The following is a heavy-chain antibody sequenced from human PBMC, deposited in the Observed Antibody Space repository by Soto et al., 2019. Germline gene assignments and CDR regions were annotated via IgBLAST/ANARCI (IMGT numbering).Heavy chain of an antibody. CDR3: ARDLVVVVAATPYSYYGMDV. D-gene: IGHD2-15*01. Sequence: GASVKVSCKASGGTFSSYAISWVRQAPGQGLEWMGGIIPIFGTANYAQKFQGRVTITADESTSTAYMELSSLRSEDTAVYYCARDLVVVVAATPYSYYGMDVWGQGTTVTVSS. CDR1: GGTFSSYA. CDR2: IIPIFGTA. V-gene: IGHV1-69*13. J-gene: IGHJ6*02.